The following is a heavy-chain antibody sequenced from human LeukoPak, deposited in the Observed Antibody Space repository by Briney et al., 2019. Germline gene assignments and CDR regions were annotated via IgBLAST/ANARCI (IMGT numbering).Heavy chain of an antibody. CDR1: SYSISSGYY. D-gene: IGHD3-3*01. V-gene: IGHV4-38-2*02. Sequence: SETLSLTCTVSSYSISSGYYWGWIRQPPGKGLEWIGSIYHSGSTYYNPPLKSRVTISVDTSKNQFSLNLNSVTAADTAVYYCARVPHGETIFGVVLYWFDPWGQGTLVTVFS. CDR2: IYHSGST. CDR3: ARVPHGETIFGVVLYWFDP. J-gene: IGHJ5*02.